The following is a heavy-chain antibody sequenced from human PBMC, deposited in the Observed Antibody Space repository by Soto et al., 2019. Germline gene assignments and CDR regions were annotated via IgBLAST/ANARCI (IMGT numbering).Heavy chain of an antibody. CDR3: VVDYCGNNGCYAGY. CDR2: IYPDDSDA. D-gene: IGHD2-2*01. Sequence: PGEALKISCKGSGYTFTRSWIGWVRQMPGKGLEWMGFIYPDDSDARYSPSFQGQVTISADKSISTAYLQWSSLKASDTAMYYCVVDYCGNNGCYAGYWGQGTQVTVSS. CDR1: GYTFTRSW. J-gene: IGHJ4*02. V-gene: IGHV5-51*01.